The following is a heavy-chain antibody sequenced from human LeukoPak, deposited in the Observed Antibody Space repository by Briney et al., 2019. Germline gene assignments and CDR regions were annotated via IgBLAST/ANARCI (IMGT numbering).Heavy chain of an antibody. CDR1: GYTFTDYY. V-gene: IGHV1-2*02. J-gene: IGHJ4*02. D-gene: IGHD3-10*01. Sequence: ASVKVSCKTSGYTFTDYYLHWVRLAPRQGLEWMGWINPVSGGANPAVKFQDRVTMTTDTSVTTAHLELRSLRYGDTAVYYCARVSRERIWFGELSYWGQGTHVTVSS. CDR2: INPVSGGA. CDR3: ARVSRERIWFGELSY.